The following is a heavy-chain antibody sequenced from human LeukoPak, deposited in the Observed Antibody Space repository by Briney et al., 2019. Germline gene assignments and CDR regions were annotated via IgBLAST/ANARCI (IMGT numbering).Heavy chain of an antibody. CDR1: GGSFSGYY. Sequence: SETLSLTCAVYGGSFSGYYWSWIRQPPGKGLEWIGEINHSGSTNYNPSLKSRVTISVDTSKNQFSLKLSSVTAADTAVYHCARHSSGNFDYWGQGTLVTVSS. J-gene: IGHJ4*02. D-gene: IGHD6-19*01. V-gene: IGHV4-34*01. CDR3: ARHSSGNFDY. CDR2: INHSGST.